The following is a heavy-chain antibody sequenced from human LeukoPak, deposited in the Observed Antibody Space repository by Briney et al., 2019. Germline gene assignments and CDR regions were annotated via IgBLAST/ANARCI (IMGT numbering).Heavy chain of an antibody. CDR2: IYYSGST. J-gene: IGHJ5*02. Sequence: SETLSLTCTVSGGSISSYYWSWIRQPPGKGLEWIGYIYYSGSTNYNPSLKSRVTISVDTSQNQFYLKLSSVTAADTAVYYCARDFLTEWFDPWGQGTLVTVSS. V-gene: IGHV4-59*01. CDR1: GGSISSYY. D-gene: IGHD4/OR15-4a*01. CDR3: ARDFLTEWFDP.